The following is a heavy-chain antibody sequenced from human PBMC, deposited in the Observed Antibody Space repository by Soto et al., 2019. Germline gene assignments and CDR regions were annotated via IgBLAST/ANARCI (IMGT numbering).Heavy chain of an antibody. Sequence: EVQLVQSGAEVKKPGESLKISCKGSGYSFTSYWIGWVRQLPGQGLEWMGIFYPVDSDTIYSPSFQGQVTYSADKSISTAYLQWSSLKASDTAMYYCARRFCSSTSCYFDYWGQGTLVTVSS. J-gene: IGHJ4*02. V-gene: IGHV5-51*03. CDR2: FYPVDSDT. CDR3: ARRFCSSTSCYFDY. CDR1: GYSFTSYW. D-gene: IGHD2-2*01.